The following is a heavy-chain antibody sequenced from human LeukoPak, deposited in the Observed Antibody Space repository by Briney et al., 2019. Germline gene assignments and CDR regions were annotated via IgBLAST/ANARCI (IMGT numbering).Heavy chain of an antibody. D-gene: IGHD3-3*01. Sequence: GGSLRLSCAASGFTFSSYAMSWVRQAPGKGLEWVSAISGSGGSTYYADPVKGRFTISRDNSTNTLYLQMNSLRAEDTAVYYCAKDGAPYDFNFNYYMDVWGKGTTVTVSS. CDR1: GFTFSSYA. J-gene: IGHJ6*03. V-gene: IGHV3-23*01. CDR3: AKDGAPYDFNFNYYMDV. CDR2: ISGSGGST.